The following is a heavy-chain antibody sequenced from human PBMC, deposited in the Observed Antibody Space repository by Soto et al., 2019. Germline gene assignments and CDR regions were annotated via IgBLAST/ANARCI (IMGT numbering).Heavy chain of an antibody. CDR3: AKSVYNWNDGLFDY. D-gene: IGHD1-1*01. CDR2: ISYDGNNK. Sequence: QVQLVESGGGVVQPGRSLRLSCAASGFTFSSYGMHWVRQAPGKGLEWVAVISYDGNNKYYADSVKGRFTISRDNSKNTLYRQMNSLRAEDTAVYYCAKSVYNWNDGLFDYWGQGTLVTVSS. CDR1: GFTFSSYG. V-gene: IGHV3-30*18. J-gene: IGHJ4*02.